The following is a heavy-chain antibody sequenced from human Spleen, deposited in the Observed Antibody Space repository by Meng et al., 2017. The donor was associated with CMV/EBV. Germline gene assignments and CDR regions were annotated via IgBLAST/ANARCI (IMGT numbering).Heavy chain of an antibody. CDR3: ARVGSSSSFGIDS. J-gene: IGHJ4*02. V-gene: IGHV4-39*07. CDR1: GGSISSSSYY. CDR2: IYYSGST. D-gene: IGHD6-6*01. Sequence: SETLSLTCTVSGGSISSSSYYWGWIRQPPGKGLEWIGSIYYSGSTYYNPSLKSRVTISVDTSKNQFSLKLSSVTTADTAVYYCARVGSSSSFGIDSWGQGSLVTVSS.